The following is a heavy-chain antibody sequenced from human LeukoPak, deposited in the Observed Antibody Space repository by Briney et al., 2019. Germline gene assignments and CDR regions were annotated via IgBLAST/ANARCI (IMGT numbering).Heavy chain of an antibody. Sequence: SGPTLVNPTQTLTLTCTFSGFSLSTSGMCVSWIRQPPGKALEWLARIDWDDDKYYSTSLKTRLTISKDTSKNQVALTMTNMDPVDTATYYCARELWFGELPRFDPWGQGTLVTVSS. CDR1: GFSLSTSGMC. D-gene: IGHD3-10*01. CDR2: IDWDDDK. J-gene: IGHJ5*02. CDR3: ARELWFGELPRFDP. V-gene: IGHV2-70*11.